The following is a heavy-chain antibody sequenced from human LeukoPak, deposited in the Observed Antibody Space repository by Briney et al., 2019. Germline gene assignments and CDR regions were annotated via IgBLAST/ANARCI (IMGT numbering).Heavy chain of an antibody. V-gene: IGHV3-23*01. CDR1: GFSFRDYA. Sequence: PGGSLRLSCAASGFSFRDYAMSWVRQAPGKGLEGVSTISGGGDSTDYSDSVKGRFTISRDNSKNTLYLQMNSLRVEDTAIYYCAKTYFYSSGGAYWGQGTLVTVSS. D-gene: IGHD3-10*01. CDR3: AKTYFYSSGGAY. CDR2: ISGGGDST. J-gene: IGHJ4*02.